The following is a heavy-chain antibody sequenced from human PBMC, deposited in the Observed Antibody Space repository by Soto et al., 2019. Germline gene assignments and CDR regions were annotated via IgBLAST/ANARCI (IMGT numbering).Heavy chain of an antibody. CDR2: ISTYNGNT. CDR3: ARDREYNWNYNWFDP. J-gene: IGHJ5*02. V-gene: IGHV1-18*01. D-gene: IGHD1-7*01. Sequence: ASVKVSCKASGYTFTSYGISWVRQAPXQGLEWMGWISTYNGNTNFTQKLQGRVTMTTDTSTSTAYMELRSLRSDDTAVYYCARDREYNWNYNWFDPWGQGTLVTVSS. CDR1: GYTFTSYG.